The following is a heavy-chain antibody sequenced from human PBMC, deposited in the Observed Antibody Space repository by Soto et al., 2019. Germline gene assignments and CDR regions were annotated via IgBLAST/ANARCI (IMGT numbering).Heavy chain of an antibody. V-gene: IGHV1-69*06. CDR2: IIPIFGTA. D-gene: IGHD6-13*01. CDR3: ARGPIYSSSWEIGTYYFDY. Sequence: QVQLVQSGAEVKKPGSSVKVSCKASGGTVSSSAISWVRQAPGQGREWMGGIIPIFGTANYAQKFQGRVTITADKSTSTAYMELSSLRSEDTAVYYCARGPIYSSSWEIGTYYFDYWGQGTLVTVSS. CDR1: GGTVSSSA. J-gene: IGHJ4*02.